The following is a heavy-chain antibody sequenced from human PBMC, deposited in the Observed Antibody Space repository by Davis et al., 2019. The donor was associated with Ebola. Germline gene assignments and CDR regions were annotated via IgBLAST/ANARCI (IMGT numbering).Heavy chain of an antibody. CDR2: INPYTRGT. Sequence: AASVNVSCKASVYTFTRYVLYWVRQAFGQGLEWVVWINPYTRGTTYSQKFQGRVTSTRDTSATTAYMDLSSLRSEDTAVYFGARLSSTWSSLYGIDVWGQGTTVTVSS. J-gene: IGHJ6*02. V-gene: IGHV1-3*01. D-gene: IGHD6-13*01. CDR1: VYTFTRYV. CDR3: ARLSSTWSSLYGIDV.